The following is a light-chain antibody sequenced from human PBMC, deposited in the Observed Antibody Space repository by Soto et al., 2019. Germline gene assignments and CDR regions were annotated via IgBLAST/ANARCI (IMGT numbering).Light chain of an antibody. CDR1: QSVSSN. J-gene: IGKJ5*01. CDR2: GAS. CDR3: QQYNNWPLT. Sequence: IVLAQSPATLSVSPGERATLSCRASQSVSSNLAWHRQRPGQAPRLLIYGASTRATGVPARFSGGGSGTEFTLTITSLQSEDFAVYWCQQYNNWPLTFGPGTRLEIK. V-gene: IGKV3D-15*01.